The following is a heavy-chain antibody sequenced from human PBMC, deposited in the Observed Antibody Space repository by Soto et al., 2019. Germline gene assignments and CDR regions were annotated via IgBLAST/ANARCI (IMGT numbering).Heavy chain of an antibody. CDR3: AREVAALDGDYFDY. J-gene: IGHJ4*02. CDR1: GGTFSSYA. V-gene: IGHV1-69*12. Sequence: QVQLVQSGAAVKKTGSSVKVSCKASGGTFSSYAISWVRQAPGQGLEWMGGIIPIFGTANYAQKFQGRVTITEDESTSTAYMELSSLRSEDTAVYYCAREVAALDGDYFDYWGQGPLVTVSS. CDR2: IIPIFGTA. D-gene: IGHD6-13*01.